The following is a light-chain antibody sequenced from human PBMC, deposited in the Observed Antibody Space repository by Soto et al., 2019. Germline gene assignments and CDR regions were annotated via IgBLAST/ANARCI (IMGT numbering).Light chain of an antibody. CDR2: DDN. Sequence: QSVLTQPPSVSAAPGQKVTISCSGSSSNIGSHYVSWYQQLPGTAPKLLIYDDNKRPSGIPDRFSGSKSGTSATLGITGLQTGDEADYYCNSYAGSIYVFGTGTKVTVL. CDR3: NSYAGSIYV. V-gene: IGLV1-51*01. J-gene: IGLJ1*01. CDR1: SSNIGSHY.